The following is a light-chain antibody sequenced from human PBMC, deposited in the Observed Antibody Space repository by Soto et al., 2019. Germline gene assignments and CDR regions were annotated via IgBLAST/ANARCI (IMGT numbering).Light chain of an antibody. Sequence: EIVMTQSPATVSVSPGERVTLSCRASQSVSSNLAWYQQKPGRAPRLLIYGASTRATDIQVRFSGSGSGTEFTLTISSLQSEDFAVYYCKQYNDWPRTFGQGTKVDI. V-gene: IGKV3-15*01. CDR1: QSVSSN. CDR3: KQYNDWPRT. CDR2: GAS. J-gene: IGKJ1*01.